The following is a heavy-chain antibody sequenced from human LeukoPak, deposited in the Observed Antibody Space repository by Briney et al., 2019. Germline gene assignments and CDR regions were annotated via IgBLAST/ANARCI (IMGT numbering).Heavy chain of an antibody. Sequence: GGSLRLSCAASGFTFSSYAMSWVRQAPGKGLEWVSAISGSGGSTYYADSVEGRFTISRDNSKNTLYLQMNSLRAEDTAVYYCAKDHDYDSSGYPPSGDYWGQGTLVTVSS. CDR1: GFTFSSYA. V-gene: IGHV3-23*01. J-gene: IGHJ4*02. CDR3: AKDHDYDSSGYPPSGDY. D-gene: IGHD3-22*01. CDR2: ISGSGGST.